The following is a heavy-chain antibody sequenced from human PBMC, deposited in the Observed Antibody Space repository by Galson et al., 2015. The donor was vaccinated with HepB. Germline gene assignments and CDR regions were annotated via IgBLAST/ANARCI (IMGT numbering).Heavy chain of an antibody. CDR2: ISTNTGHP. CDR3: ARAEGSGYYYVGY. D-gene: IGHD3-22*01. CDR1: GFTFSNYA. J-gene: IGHJ4*02. Sequence: SVKVSCKASGFTFSNYAINWVRQAPGQELEWMGWISTNTGHPTFARGFTGRFVFSLDTSVSTAYLQISRLQAEDTAVYYCARAEGSGYYYVGYWGQGTLVTVSS. V-gene: IGHV7-4-1*02.